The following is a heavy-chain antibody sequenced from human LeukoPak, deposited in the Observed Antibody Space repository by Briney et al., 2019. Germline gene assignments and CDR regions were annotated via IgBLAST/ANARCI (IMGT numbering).Heavy chain of an antibody. Sequence: PGGSLRLSCAAPGFTFSSYGMHWVRQAPGKGLEWVAVIWYDGSNKYYADSVKGRFTISRDNSKNTLYLQMNSLRAEDTAVYYCAKEYSSSSKYNWFDPWGQGTLVTVSS. CDR1: GFTFSSYG. CDR3: AKEYSSSSKYNWFDP. CDR2: IWYDGSNK. J-gene: IGHJ5*02. V-gene: IGHV3-33*06. D-gene: IGHD6-6*01.